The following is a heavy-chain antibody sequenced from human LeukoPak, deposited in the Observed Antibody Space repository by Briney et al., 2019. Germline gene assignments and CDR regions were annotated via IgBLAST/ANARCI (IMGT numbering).Heavy chain of an antibody. V-gene: IGHV1-18*01. D-gene: IGHD2-15*01. CDR3: ARDCIGCHGFDY. J-gene: IGHJ4*02. CDR2: VSAYADDT. CDR1: GYTFISYG. Sequence: ASVKVSCKASGYTFISYGISWVRQAPGQGLEWMGWVSAYADDTNYVQKFQGRVTVTTDTSTSTAYMELRSLRSDDTAVYYCARDCIGCHGFDYWGQGTLVTVSS.